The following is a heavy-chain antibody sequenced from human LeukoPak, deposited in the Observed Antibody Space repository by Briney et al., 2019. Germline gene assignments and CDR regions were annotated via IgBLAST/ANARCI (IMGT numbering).Heavy chain of an antibody. CDR3: ASLFQTHSGDGMDV. D-gene: IGHD4-17*01. CDR2: ISSSSSTI. J-gene: IGHJ6*02. CDR1: GFTVSSNY. Sequence: GGSLRLSCAASGFTVSSNYMSWVRQAPGKGLEWVSYISSSSSTIYYADSVKGRFTISRDNAKNSLYLQMNSLRAEDTAVYYCASLFQTHSGDGMDVWGQGTTVTVSS. V-gene: IGHV3-48*04.